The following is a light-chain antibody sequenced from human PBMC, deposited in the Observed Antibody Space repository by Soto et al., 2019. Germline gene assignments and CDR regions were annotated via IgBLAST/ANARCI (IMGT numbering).Light chain of an antibody. V-gene: IGKV3-15*01. J-gene: IGKJ1*01. CDR1: QSVSSR. CDR2: GAS. Sequence: EIVMTQSPATLSVSLGEIATLSCRASQSVSSRLAWYQQKPGQAPRLLIYGASTRATGIPARFSGRGSGTEFTLTISSLQSEDFAVYYCQQYTNWPWTFGRGTKVDIK. CDR3: QQYTNWPWT.